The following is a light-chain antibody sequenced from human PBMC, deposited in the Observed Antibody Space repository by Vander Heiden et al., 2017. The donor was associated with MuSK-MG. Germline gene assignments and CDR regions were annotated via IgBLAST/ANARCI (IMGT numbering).Light chain of an antibody. J-gene: IGKJ1*01. CDR1: QSVSSSY. CDR2: GAS. CDR3: QQYGSSPWT. Sequence: EIVLTQSPGTLSLSPGERATLSCRASQSVSSSYLAWYQQTPGQAPRLLIYGASSRATGIPDRFSGSASGTDFTLTISRLEPEDFTVYYCQQYGSSPWTFGQGTKVEIK. V-gene: IGKV3-20*01.